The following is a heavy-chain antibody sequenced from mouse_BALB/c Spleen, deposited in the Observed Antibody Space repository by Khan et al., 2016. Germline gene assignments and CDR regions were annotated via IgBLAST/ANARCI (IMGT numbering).Heavy chain of an antibody. V-gene: IGHV14-3*02. CDR3: ATSNYGNDEEVYAMDY. D-gene: IGHD2-2*01. CDR1: GFTFSDTC. Sequence: EVQLQESGGDLVKPGASVKLSCTASGFTFSDTCMHWVKQRPEQGLEWLGKIDPESGNTTYDPKFQGKATITADTSSNTAYLQLSSMTSEDTAVYYCATSNYGNDEEVYAMDYWGQGTSVTVSS. CDR2: IDPESGNT. J-gene: IGHJ4*01.